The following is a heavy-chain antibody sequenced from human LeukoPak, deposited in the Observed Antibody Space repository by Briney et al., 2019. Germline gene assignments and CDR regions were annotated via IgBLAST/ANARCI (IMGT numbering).Heavy chain of an antibody. D-gene: IGHD3-10*01. CDR3: VRESYSVSGSYRS. Sequence: GGSLRLSCAASGFTFSSYGMHWVRQAPGKGLEWVANIKQDGSEKYYVDSVKGRFTISRDNAKNSLYLQMNSLRAEDTAVYYCVRESYSVSGSYRSWGQGTLVIVSS. CDR2: IKQDGSEK. V-gene: IGHV3-7*01. J-gene: IGHJ4*02. CDR1: GFTFSSYG.